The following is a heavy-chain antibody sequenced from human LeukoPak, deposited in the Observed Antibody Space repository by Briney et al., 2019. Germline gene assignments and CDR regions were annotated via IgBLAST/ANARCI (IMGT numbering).Heavy chain of an antibody. D-gene: IGHD6-13*01. CDR2: IRSSSGGT. Sequence: ASVKVSCKASGYTFTDYYIHWVRQAPGQGLEWMGWIRSSSGGTNYAQKFQGRVTMTRDTSISTAYMELSSLRSDDTAMYYCARDSVAAAGLSFDCWGQGTLVTVSS. CDR3: ARDSVAAAGLSFDC. V-gene: IGHV1-2*02. CDR1: GYTFTDYY. J-gene: IGHJ4*02.